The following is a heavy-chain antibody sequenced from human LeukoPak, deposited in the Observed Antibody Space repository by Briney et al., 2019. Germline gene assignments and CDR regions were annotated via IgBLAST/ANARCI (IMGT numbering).Heavy chain of an antibody. Sequence: SETLSLTCAVYGGSFSGYYWSWIRQPPGKGLEWIGEINHSGSTNYNPSFKSRVTISVDTSKNQFSLKLSSVTAADTAVYYCASWEPPVDYWGQGTLVTVSS. D-gene: IGHD1-26*01. CDR1: GGSFSGYY. V-gene: IGHV4-34*01. CDR3: ASWEPPVDY. CDR2: INHSGST. J-gene: IGHJ4*02.